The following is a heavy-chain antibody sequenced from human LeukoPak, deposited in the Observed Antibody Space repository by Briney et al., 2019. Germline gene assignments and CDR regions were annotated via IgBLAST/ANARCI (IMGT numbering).Heavy chain of an antibody. CDR2: ISSNGGST. CDR3: VKALGIQLWLPGDY. Sequence: GGSLRLSCSASGFTFSRYAMHWVRQAPGKGLEYVSAISSNGGSTYYGDSVKGRFTISRDNSKNTLYLQMSSLRAEDTAVYYCVKALGIQLWLPGDYWGQGTLVTVSS. D-gene: IGHD5-18*01. CDR1: GFTFSRYA. J-gene: IGHJ4*02. V-gene: IGHV3-64D*09.